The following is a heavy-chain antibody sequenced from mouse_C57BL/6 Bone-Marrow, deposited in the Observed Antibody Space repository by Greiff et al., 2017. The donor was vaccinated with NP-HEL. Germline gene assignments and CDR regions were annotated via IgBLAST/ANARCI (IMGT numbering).Heavy chain of an antibody. CDR3: ARWGTTVVAPYAMDY. V-gene: IGHV1-80*01. Sequence: LQQSGASVKISCKASGYAFSSYWMNWVKQRPGKGLEWIGQIYPGDGDTNYNGKFKGKATLTADKSSSTAYMQLSSLTSEDSAVYFCARWGTTVVAPYAMDYWGQGTSVTVSS. D-gene: IGHD1-1*01. CDR2: IYPGDGDT. J-gene: IGHJ4*01. CDR1: GYAFSSYW.